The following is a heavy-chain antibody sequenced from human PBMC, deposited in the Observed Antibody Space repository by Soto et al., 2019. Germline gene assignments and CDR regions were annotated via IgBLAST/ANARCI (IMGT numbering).Heavy chain of an antibody. Sequence: QVQLQESGPGLVKPPQTLSLTCTVSGGSISSGGYDWSWIRQHPGKGLEWIGYIYYSGSTYYNPSLKSRVTISVDTSKNQFSLKLSSVTAPDTAVYYCARGGRRSPGMDVWGQGTTVTVSS. CDR3: ARGGRRSPGMDV. V-gene: IGHV4-31*03. CDR2: IYYSGST. J-gene: IGHJ6*02. CDR1: GGSISSGGYD.